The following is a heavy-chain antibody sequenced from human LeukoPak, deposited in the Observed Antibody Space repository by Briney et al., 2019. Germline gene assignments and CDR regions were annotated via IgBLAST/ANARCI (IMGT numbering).Heavy chain of an antibody. Sequence: LPGGSLRLSCAASGFTVSSNYMSWVRQAPGKGLEWVSVIYSGGSTYYADSVKGRFTISRDNSKNTLYLQMNSLRAEDTAVYYCAKGHPVVVVAATPSDYWGQGTLVTVSS. J-gene: IGHJ4*02. CDR1: GFTVSSNY. CDR2: IYSGGST. V-gene: IGHV3-53*01. CDR3: AKGHPVVVVAATPSDY. D-gene: IGHD2-15*01.